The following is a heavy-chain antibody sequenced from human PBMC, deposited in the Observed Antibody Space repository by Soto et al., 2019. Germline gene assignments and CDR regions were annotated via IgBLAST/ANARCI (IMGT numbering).Heavy chain of an antibody. Sequence: GGSLRLSXAASGSTFSSYAMSWVRQAPGKGLEWVSAISGSGGSTYYADSVKGRFTISRDNSKNTLYLQMNSLRAEDTAVYYCAKVGTAAAGRVSGMDVWGQGTTVTVSS. J-gene: IGHJ6*02. CDR3: AKVGTAAAGRVSGMDV. CDR1: GSTFSSYA. CDR2: ISGSGGST. D-gene: IGHD6-13*01. V-gene: IGHV3-23*01.